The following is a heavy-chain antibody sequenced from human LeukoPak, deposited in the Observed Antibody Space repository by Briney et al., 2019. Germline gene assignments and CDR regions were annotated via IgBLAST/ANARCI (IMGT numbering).Heavy chain of an antibody. D-gene: IGHD3-10*01. V-gene: IGHV1-18*04. CDR1: GYTFTSYG. J-gene: IGHJ4*02. CDR2: ISVYNGNT. CDR3: ARDSLWFGEPHHDY. Sequence: ASVKVSCKASGYTFTSYGISWVRQAPGQGLEWMGWISVYNGNTNYAQKLQGRVTMTTDTSTSTAYMELRSLRSDDTAVYYCARDSLWFGEPHHDYWGQGTLVTVSS.